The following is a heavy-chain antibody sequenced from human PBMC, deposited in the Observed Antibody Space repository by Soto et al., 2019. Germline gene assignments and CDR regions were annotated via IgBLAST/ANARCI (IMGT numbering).Heavy chain of an antibody. Sequence: EVQLLESGGGLVQPGGSLRLSCAASGFTFSSYAMSWVRQAPGKGLEWVSAISGSGGSTYYADSVKGRFTISRDNSQNTLYLQMNSLRAEDTAVYYCAKDPADIVVVPAAIVYFDYWGQGTLVTVSS. CDR2: ISGSGGST. D-gene: IGHD2-2*01. J-gene: IGHJ4*02. V-gene: IGHV3-23*01. CDR3: AKDPADIVVVPAAIVYFDY. CDR1: GFTFSSYA.